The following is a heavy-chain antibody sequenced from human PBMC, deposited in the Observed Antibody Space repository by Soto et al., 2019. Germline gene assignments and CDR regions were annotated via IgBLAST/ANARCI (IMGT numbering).Heavy chain of an antibody. D-gene: IGHD6-19*01. V-gene: IGHV3-21*04. J-gene: IGHJ4*02. CDR3: ARYRSHWLELES. CDR1: GFTFSNYG. CDR2: ISSGSAYT. Sequence: PGGSLRLSCTASGFTFSNYGLTWVRQAPGKGLEWVSFISSGSAYTYVADSVKGRFTISRDNARDSGFLEMNSLRDEDTGIYYCARYRSHWLELESWGQGTLVTVSS.